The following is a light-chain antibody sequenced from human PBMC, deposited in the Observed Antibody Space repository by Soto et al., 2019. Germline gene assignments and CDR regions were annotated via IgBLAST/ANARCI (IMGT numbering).Light chain of an antibody. CDR3: GTWDSSLSGV. Sequence: QSALTQPPSVSAAPGQKVTISCSGSRSNIGNNYVSWYQQLPGTAPKLLIYDNNKRPSGIPDRFSGSKSGTSATLGITGLQTGDEADYYCGTWDSSLSGVFGGGTQLTVL. J-gene: IGLJ2*01. CDR1: RSNIGNNY. V-gene: IGLV1-51*01. CDR2: DNN.